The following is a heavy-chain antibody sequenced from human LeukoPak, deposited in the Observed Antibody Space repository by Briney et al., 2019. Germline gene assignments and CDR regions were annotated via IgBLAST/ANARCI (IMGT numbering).Heavy chain of an antibody. Sequence: GGTLRLSCAASGFSISNYGMSWVRQAPGKGLEWVSGIGGSADFTYYADSVKGRFTISRDPSKNTLYLQMNSLRAEDTAVYYCVRDQWDSGSYWGQGTLVTVSS. J-gene: IGHJ4*02. CDR1: GFSISNYG. CDR3: VRDQWDSGSY. CDR2: IGGSADFT. V-gene: IGHV3-23*01. D-gene: IGHD1-26*01.